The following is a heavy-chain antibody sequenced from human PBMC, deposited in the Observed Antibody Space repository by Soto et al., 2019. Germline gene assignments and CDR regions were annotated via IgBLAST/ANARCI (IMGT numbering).Heavy chain of an antibody. V-gene: IGHV3-7*01. CDR2: IKYDESEK. Sequence: EVQLLESGGGLVQPGGSLRLSCAASGFTFSTYWMSWVRQAPGKGLEWLANIKYDESEKYYVDSVKGRFTISRDNAKNSLYLQMNRLRVEDTAVFYCAREWGSSFGRGSDYWGQGTLVTVSS. CDR1: GFTFSTYW. CDR3: AREWGSSFGRGSDY. D-gene: IGHD3-16*01. J-gene: IGHJ4*02.